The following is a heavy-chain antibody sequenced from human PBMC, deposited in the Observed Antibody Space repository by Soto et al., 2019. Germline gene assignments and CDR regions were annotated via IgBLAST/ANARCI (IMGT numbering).Heavy chain of an antibody. J-gene: IGHJ3*02. V-gene: IGHV3-9*01. CDR2: ISWNSVSV. CDR3: SKVPSGGGGDLDM. CDR1: GFRFEDNA. Sequence: EGQLVESGGGLVQPGRSLRISCEASGFRFEDNAMHWVRQAPGKGLEWVAGISWNSVSVHYADYVRGRFTISRDNARNSLQLQLDSVTLEDSGVYYCSKVPSGGGGDLDMWGQWTRITVSS. D-gene: IGHD2-8*02.